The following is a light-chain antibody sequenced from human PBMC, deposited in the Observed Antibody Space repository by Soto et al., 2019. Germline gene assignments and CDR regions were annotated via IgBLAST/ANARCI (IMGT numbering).Light chain of an antibody. CDR2: DTS. J-gene: IGKJ4*01. CDR3: QPYNNWPLT. CDR1: QGIGDT. Sequence: EIVLTQSPGTLSLSPGEGATLSCRASQGIGDTLAWYQRKPGQTPRLLIYDTSTRATGVPTRFSGSRSGAEFTLTINSLQSEDFAVYYCQPYNNWPLTFGGGTKVDIK. V-gene: IGKV3-15*01.